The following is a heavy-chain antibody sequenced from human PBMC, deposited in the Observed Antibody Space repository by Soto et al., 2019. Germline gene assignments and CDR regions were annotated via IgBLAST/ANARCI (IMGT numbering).Heavy chain of an antibody. Sequence: EVHLVGSGGGLVQPGGSLSVSCAASGFTFSSYWMHWVRQAPGKGLVWVSSISTDASSTSYADPVKGRFTISRDNAKNTLYLQMNSVRAEDTAVYYCARLPNKTPQNWGQGTLVIVSP. CDR1: GFTFSSYW. V-gene: IGHV3-74*01. CDR3: ARLPNKTPQN. CDR2: ISTDASST. J-gene: IGHJ1*01.